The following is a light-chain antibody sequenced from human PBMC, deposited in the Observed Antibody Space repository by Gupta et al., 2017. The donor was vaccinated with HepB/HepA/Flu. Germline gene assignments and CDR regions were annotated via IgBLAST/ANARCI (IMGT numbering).Light chain of an antibody. Sequence: QLMLTQSPSASASLGASVTLTCTLSSGPSNHAIAWHQQQPEKAPHYVMSLYVDGSHTKVDVTPDRFSGSSSGADRYLTISILEAVADDDYYCQTGDTGLWVFGGGTMLTVL. CDR1: SGPSNHA. CDR3: QTGDTGLWV. CDR2: LYVDGSH. V-gene: IGLV4-69*01. J-gene: IGLJ3*02.